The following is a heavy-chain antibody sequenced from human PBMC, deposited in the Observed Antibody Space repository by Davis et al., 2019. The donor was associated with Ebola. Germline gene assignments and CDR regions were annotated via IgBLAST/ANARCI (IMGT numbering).Heavy chain of an antibody. Sequence: GESLKISCAASGFTFDDYGMSWVRQAPGKGLEWVSGINWNGGSTGYADSVKGRFTISRDNAKNSLYLQMNSLRAEDTALYYCARARYIVVVPAAIGYFDLWGRGTLVTVSS. J-gene: IGHJ2*01. V-gene: IGHV3-20*04. CDR3: ARARYIVVVPAAIGYFDL. D-gene: IGHD2-2*02. CDR1: GFTFDDYG. CDR2: INWNGGST.